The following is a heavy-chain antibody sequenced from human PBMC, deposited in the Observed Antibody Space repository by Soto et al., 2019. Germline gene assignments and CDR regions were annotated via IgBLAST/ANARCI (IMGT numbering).Heavy chain of an antibody. J-gene: IGHJ5*02. V-gene: IGHV4-59*01. CDR1: GGSISGYY. Sequence: SETISLTWPVAGGSISGYYGSWIRQPQGKGLEWIGYIYYSGSTNYNPSLKSRVTISVDTSKNQFSLKLSSVTAADTAVYYCARDVDYGDYSTGGWFDPWGQGTLVTVS. CDR3: ARDVDYGDYSTGGWFDP. CDR2: IYYSGST. D-gene: IGHD4-17*01.